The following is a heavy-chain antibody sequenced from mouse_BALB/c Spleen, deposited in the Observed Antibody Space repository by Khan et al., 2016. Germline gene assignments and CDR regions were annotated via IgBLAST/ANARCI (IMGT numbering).Heavy chain of an antibody. D-gene: IGHD2-3*01. J-gene: IGHJ1*01. CDR3: ARWRWLRYFDV. V-gene: IGHV3-2*02. CDR1: GYSITSDYA. CDR2: ISYSGST. Sequence: EVQLQESGPGLVKPSQSLSLTCTVTGYSITSDYAWNWIRQFPGNKLEWMGYISYSGSTSYNPSLKSRISITRDTSKHQFFLQLNSVTTEDTATYYCARWRWLRYFDVWGAGTTVTVSS.